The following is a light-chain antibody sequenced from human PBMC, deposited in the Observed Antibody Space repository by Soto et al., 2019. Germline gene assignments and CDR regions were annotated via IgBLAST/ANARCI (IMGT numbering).Light chain of an antibody. Sequence: QPVLTQSPSASASLGASVKLTCTLSSGHITYAIAWHQQQPEKGPRYLMKLNSDGSHNKGDGIPSRFSGSSSGAERYLTISSLQSEDEADYYCQTWGTGFWVFGGGTKLTVL. CDR2: LNSDGSH. CDR3: QTWGTGFWV. V-gene: IGLV4-69*01. CDR1: SGHITYA. J-gene: IGLJ3*02.